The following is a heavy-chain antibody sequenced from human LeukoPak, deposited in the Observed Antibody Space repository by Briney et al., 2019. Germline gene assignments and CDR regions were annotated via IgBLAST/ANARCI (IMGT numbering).Heavy chain of an antibody. Sequence: SVKVSCKASGGTFSSYAISWVRQAPGQGLEWMGGINPIFGTANYAQKFQGRVTITTDESTSTAYMELSSLRSEDTAVYYCARGDSSSWYHYYMDVWGKGTTVTVSS. J-gene: IGHJ6*03. CDR1: GGTFSSYA. CDR2: INPIFGTA. V-gene: IGHV1-69*05. CDR3: ARGDSSSWYHYYMDV. D-gene: IGHD6-13*01.